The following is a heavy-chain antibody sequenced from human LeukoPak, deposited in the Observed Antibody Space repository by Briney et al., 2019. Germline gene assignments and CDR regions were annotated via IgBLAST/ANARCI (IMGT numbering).Heavy chain of an antibody. J-gene: IGHJ4*02. D-gene: IGHD6-19*01. V-gene: IGHV3-23*01. CDR1: GFTVSSNY. CDR2: ITGSGDNT. Sequence: GGSLRLSCAASGFTVSSNYMSWVRQAPGKGLDWVSGITGSGDNTYYADSVKGRFTISRDNSKNTVFVQMNSLRADDTAVYYCAKHGYSSGWPQVPSDYCGQGTLVTVSS. CDR3: AKHGYSSGWPQVPSDY.